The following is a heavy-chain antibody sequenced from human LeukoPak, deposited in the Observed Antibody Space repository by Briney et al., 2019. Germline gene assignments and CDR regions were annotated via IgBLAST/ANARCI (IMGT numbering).Heavy chain of an antibody. D-gene: IGHD5-12*01. CDR1: GYTFTSYD. CDR3: ARGLYIAVGAFDI. Sequence: ASVKVSCKASGYTFTSYDINWVRQATGRGLEWMGWMNPNSGNTGYAQKFQGRVTMTRNTSISTAYMELSSLRSEDTAVYYCARGLYIAVGAFDIWGQGTMVTVSS. CDR2: MNPNSGNT. J-gene: IGHJ3*02. V-gene: IGHV1-8*01.